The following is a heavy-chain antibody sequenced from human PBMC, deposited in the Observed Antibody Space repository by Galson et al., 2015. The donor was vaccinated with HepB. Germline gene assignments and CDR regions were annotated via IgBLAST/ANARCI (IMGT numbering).Heavy chain of an antibody. D-gene: IGHD2-15*01. CDR1: GFTFSSYA. J-gene: IGHJ6*02. V-gene: IGHV3-30*04. Sequence: SLRLSCAASGFTFSSYAMHWVRQAPGKGLEWVAVISYDGSNKYYADSVKGRFTISRDNSKNTLYLQMNSLRAEDTAVYYCARVRPYCSGGSCYFDYYYYGMDVWGQGTTVTVSS. CDR3: ARVRPYCSGGSCYFDYYYYGMDV. CDR2: ISYDGSNK.